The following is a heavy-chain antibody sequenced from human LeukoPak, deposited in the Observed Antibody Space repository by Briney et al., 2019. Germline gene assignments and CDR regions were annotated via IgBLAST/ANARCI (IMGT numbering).Heavy chain of an antibody. V-gene: IGHV4-39*01. CDR2: IYYSGST. CDR3: ATHRQLPYFDY. Sequence: SETLSLTCTVSGGSISSSSYYWGWIRQPPGKGLEWIGSIYYSGSTYYNPSLKSRVTISVDTSKNQFSLKLSSVTAADTAVYYCATHRQLPYFDYWGQGTLVTVSS. CDR1: GGSISSSSYY. D-gene: IGHD1-7*01. J-gene: IGHJ4*02.